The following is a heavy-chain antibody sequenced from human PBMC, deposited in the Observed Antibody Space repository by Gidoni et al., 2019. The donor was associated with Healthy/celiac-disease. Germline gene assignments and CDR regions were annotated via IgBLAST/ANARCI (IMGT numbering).Heavy chain of an antibody. CDR1: GYPLPACH. J-gene: IGHJ5*02. CDR2: INPNSGGT. V-gene: IGHV1-2*02. Sequence: VQLVQSGHQVMKPGASVKVSCRASGYPLPACHMHWVRQAPGHGLRWMGWINPNSGGTNYAQKFQGRVTMTRETSISTAYMELSRLRSDDTAVYYCARRAPRIAAAGTGWFDPWGQGTLVTVSS. D-gene: IGHD6-13*01. CDR3: ARRAPRIAAAGTGWFDP.